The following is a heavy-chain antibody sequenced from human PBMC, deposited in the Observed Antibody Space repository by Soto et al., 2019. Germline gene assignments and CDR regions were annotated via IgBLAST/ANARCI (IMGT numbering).Heavy chain of an antibody. D-gene: IGHD6-13*01. V-gene: IGHV3-15*01. CDR1: GFTFSNAW. Sequence: SLRLSCAASGFTFSNAWMSWVRHAPGKGLEWVGRIKSKTDGGTTDYAAPVKGRFTISRDDSKNTLYLQMNSLKTEDTAVYYCTTGASPLRIAAAGSFDYWGQGTLVTVSS. J-gene: IGHJ4*02. CDR2: IKSKTDGGTT. CDR3: TTGASPLRIAAAGSFDY.